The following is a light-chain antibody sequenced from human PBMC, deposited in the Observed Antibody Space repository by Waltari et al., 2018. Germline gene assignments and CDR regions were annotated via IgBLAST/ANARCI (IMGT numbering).Light chain of an antibody. V-gene: IGKV3-20*01. Sequence: EIVLTQSPGTLSLSPGERATLSCRASQSINNNYLAWYQHKPGQAPRFLIYDASSRATGIPDRFSGSGSGTGFTLTISRLEPEEFAVYYCQQYGSSPPWTFGQGTKVAIK. CDR2: DAS. CDR3: QQYGSSPPWT. CDR1: QSINNNY. J-gene: IGKJ1*01.